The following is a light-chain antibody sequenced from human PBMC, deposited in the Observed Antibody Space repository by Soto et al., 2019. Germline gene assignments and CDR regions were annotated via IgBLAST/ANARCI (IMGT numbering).Light chain of an antibody. J-gene: IGLJ2*01. CDR2: GNS. Sequence: QSVLTQPPSVSGAPGQRVTISCTGSSSNIGAGYDVHWYQQLPGTAPKLLIYGNSNRPSGVPDRFSGSKSGTSASLAITGFQAEDEADYYCQSYDSGRTRVFGGGTKRTVL. CDR3: QSYDSGRTRV. V-gene: IGLV1-40*01. CDR1: SSNIGAGYD.